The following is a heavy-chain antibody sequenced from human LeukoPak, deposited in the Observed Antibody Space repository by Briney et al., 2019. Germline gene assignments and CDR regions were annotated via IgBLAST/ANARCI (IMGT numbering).Heavy chain of an antibody. V-gene: IGHV3-9*03. J-gene: IGHJ3*02. CDR1: GFTFDDYA. CDR2: ISWNSGSI. CDR3: AKGFWSGYWGAFDI. D-gene: IGHD3-3*01. Sequence: GGSLRLSCAASGFTFDDYAMHWVRQAPGKGLEWVSGISWNSGSIGYADSVKGRFTISRDNAKNSLYLQMNSLRAEDMALYYCAKGFWSGYWGAFDIWGQGTMVTVSS.